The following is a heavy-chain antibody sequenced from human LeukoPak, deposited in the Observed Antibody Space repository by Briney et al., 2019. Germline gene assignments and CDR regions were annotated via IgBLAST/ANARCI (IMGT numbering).Heavy chain of an antibody. CDR1: GYTLTELS. J-gene: IGHJ4*02. D-gene: IGHD2-2*01. CDR3: AGRDCSSTSCPFDY. Sequence: GASVKVSCKVSGYTLTELSMHWVRQAPGKGPEWMGGFDPGDGETIYAQKFQGRVTMTEDTSTDTAYMELSSLRSEDTAVYYCAGRDCSSTSCPFDYWGQGTLVTVSS. V-gene: IGHV1-24*01. CDR2: FDPGDGET.